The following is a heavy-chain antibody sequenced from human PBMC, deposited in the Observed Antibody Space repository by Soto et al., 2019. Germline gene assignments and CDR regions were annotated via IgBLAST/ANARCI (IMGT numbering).Heavy chain of an antibody. D-gene: IGHD5-12*01. Sequence: SETLSLTCTVSGVSFSTYYWSWIRQAPGKGLEWIGYIYYSGSSNYNPSLKSRVTMSVDTSTNQLSLKLSSVTAADTAVYYCARGVAFFDYWGQGTLVTVSS. V-gene: IGHV4-59*01. J-gene: IGHJ4*02. CDR3: ARGVAFFDY. CDR2: IYYSGSS. CDR1: GVSFSTYY.